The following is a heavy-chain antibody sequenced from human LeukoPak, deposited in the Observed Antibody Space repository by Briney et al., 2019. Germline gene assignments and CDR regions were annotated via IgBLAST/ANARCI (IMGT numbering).Heavy chain of an antibody. CDR1: GYTFTSYG. CDR2: ISAYNGNT. V-gene: IGHV1-18*01. Sequence: ASVKVSCKASGYTFTSYGISWVRQAPGQGLEWMGWISAYNGNTNYAQKLQGRVTMTTDTSTGTAYMELRSLRSDDTAVYYCARDDNYYDSSGYWNYWGQGTLVTVSS. CDR3: ARDDNYYDSSGYWNY. D-gene: IGHD3-22*01. J-gene: IGHJ4*02.